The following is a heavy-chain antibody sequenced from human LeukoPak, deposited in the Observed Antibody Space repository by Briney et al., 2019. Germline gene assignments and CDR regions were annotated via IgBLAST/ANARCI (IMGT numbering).Heavy chain of an antibody. J-gene: IGHJ4*02. D-gene: IGHD1-26*01. V-gene: IGHV3-48*01. CDR1: GFSFSSYI. CDR3: ARGGSYFDY. CDR2: ISSSSGTI. Sequence: GGSLRLSCAASGFSFSSYIMNWVRQAPGKGLEWVSYISSSSGTIYYADSVKGRFTISRDNAKNSLYLQMNSLRAEDTAVYYCARGGSYFDYWGQGTLVTVSS.